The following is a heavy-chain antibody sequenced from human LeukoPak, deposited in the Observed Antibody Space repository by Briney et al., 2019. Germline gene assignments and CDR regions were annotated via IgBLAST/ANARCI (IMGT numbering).Heavy chain of an antibody. J-gene: IGHJ2*01. Sequence: ASVKVSCKASEGTFSSYVINWVRQAPGQGLEWMGWISTYNGSTNYAQKFQGRVTLTTDTSTSTAFMDLRSLRSDDTAVYHCARVAIGSWYFDLWGRGTLVTVSS. V-gene: IGHV1-18*01. CDR1: EGTFSSYV. D-gene: IGHD2-15*01. CDR2: ISTYNGST. CDR3: ARVAIGSWYFDL.